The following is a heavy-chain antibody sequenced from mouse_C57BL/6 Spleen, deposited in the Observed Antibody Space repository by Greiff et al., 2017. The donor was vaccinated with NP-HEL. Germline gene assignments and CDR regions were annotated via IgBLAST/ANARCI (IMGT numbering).Heavy chain of an antibody. J-gene: IGHJ4*01. Sequence: QVQLQQPGAELVKPGASVKMSCKASGYTFTSYWITWVKQRPGQGLEWIGDIYPGSGSTNYNEKFKSKATLTVDTSSSTAYMQLSSLTSEDSAVYYCARRWSNYELNAMDYWGQGTSVTVSS. CDR3: ARRWSNYELNAMDY. CDR1: GYTFTSYW. V-gene: IGHV1-55*01. D-gene: IGHD2-5*01. CDR2: IYPGSGST.